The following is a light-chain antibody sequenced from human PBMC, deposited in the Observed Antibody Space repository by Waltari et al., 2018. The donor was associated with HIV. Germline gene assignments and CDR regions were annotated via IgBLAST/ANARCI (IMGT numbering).Light chain of an antibody. CDR2: WAS. V-gene: IGKV4-1*01. J-gene: IGKJ4*01. Sequence: DIVMTQSPDSLAVSLGERATINCKSSQSVLYSSNNKNYLAWYQQQPGQAPKLLIYWASTRESGVPDRFSGSGSGTDFTLTISSLQAEDAAVYYCQQYDSTPLTFGGGTKVEI. CDR3: QQYDSTPLT. CDR1: QSVLYSSNNKNY.